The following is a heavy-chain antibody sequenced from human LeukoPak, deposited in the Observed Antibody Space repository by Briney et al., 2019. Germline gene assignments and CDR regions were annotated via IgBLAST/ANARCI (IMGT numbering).Heavy chain of an antibody. D-gene: IGHD3-3*01. CDR2: IYWNDDK. CDR3: AHTERFLEWLLLRY. Sequence: LIYWNDDKRYSPSLKSRLTITKDTSKNQVVLTMTNMDPVDTATYYCAHTERFLEWLLLRYWGQGTLVTVSS. V-gene: IGHV2-5*01. J-gene: IGHJ4*02.